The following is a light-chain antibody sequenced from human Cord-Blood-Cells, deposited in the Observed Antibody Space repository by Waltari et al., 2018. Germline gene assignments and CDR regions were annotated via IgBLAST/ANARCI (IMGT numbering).Light chain of an antibody. CDR3: CSYAGSPYV. CDR2: DVS. J-gene: IGLJ1*01. V-gene: IGLV2-11*01. CDR1: SSDVGGYHS. Sequence: QSALTQPRSVSGSPGQPVTISCTGTSSDVGGYHSVSWYQQHPGKAPKLMIYDVSKRPSGVPDRFSGSKSGNTASLTISGLQAEDEADYYCCSYAGSPYVFGTGTKVTVL.